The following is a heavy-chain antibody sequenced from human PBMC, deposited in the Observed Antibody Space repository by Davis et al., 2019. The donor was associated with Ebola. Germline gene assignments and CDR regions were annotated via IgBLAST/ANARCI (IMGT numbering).Heavy chain of an antibody. CDR1: GFTFSTYT. D-gene: IGHD1-1*01. Sequence: PGGSLRLSCAASGFTFSTYTMNWVRRAPGKGLEWVSGIYGDASGAYYADSVKGRFTISRDNSKNTLVLQMNSLRVEDTAIYYCAKDQVPDGLWTIDQWGQGTQVTVSS. CDR3: AKDQVPDGLWTIDQ. V-gene: IGHV3-23*01. CDR2: IYGDASGA. J-gene: IGHJ4*02.